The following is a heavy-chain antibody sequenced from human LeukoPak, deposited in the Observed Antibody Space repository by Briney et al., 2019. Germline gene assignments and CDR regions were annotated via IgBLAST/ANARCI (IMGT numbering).Heavy chain of an antibody. CDR3: AKVLNRRAIVTGVNFDY. V-gene: IGHV3-9*01. CDR1: GFTFDDYA. J-gene: IGHJ4*02. D-gene: IGHD5-18*01. CDR2: ISWNSGSI. Sequence: PGGSLRLSCAASGFTFDDYAMHWVRQAPGKGLEWVSSISWNSGSIGYADSVKGRFTISRDNAKNSLYLQMNGLRAEDTALYYCAKVLNRRAIVTGVNFDYWGQGTLVTVSS.